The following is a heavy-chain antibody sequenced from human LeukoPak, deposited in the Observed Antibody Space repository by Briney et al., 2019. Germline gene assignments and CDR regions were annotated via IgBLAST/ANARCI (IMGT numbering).Heavy chain of an antibody. CDR1: GGSISSSGYY. V-gene: IGHV4-39*07. CDR3: ARDSYDSSGGDRFDP. Sequence: SETLSLTCTVSGGSISSSGYYWGWIRQPPGKGLEWIGTIYYSGSTYYNPSLKSRVTISVDTSKNQFSLKLSSVTAADTAVYYCARDSYDSSGGDRFDPWGQGTLVTVSS. D-gene: IGHD3-22*01. J-gene: IGHJ5*02. CDR2: IYYSGST.